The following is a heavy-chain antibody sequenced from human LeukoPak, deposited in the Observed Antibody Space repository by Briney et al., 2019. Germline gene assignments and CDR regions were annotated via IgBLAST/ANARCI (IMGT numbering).Heavy chain of an antibody. CDR1: GGSISSYY. CDR3: ARDANYHGSGIPRDYYYYGMDV. CDR2: IYYSGST. V-gene: IGHV4-59*01. D-gene: IGHD3-10*01. Sequence: SETLSLTCTVSGGSISSYYWSWIRQPPGKGLEWIGYIYYSGSTNYNPSLKSRVTISVDTSKNQFSLKLSSVTAADTAVYYCARDANYHGSGIPRDYYYYGMDVWGQGTTVTVSS. J-gene: IGHJ6*02.